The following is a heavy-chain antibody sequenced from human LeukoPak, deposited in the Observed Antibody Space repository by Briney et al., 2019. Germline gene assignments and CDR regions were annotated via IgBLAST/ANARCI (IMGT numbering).Heavy chain of an antibody. D-gene: IGHD2-2*01. Sequence: GGSLRLSCAASAFTFSDYSMNWVRQAPGKGLEWISYISSGSTTIYYADSVKGRFTISRDNAKNSLYLQMNSLRAEDTAVYYCARGRYCSSTGCYDAFDYWGQGTLVTVSS. CDR1: AFTFSDYS. J-gene: IGHJ4*02. CDR3: ARGRYCSSTGCYDAFDY. CDR2: ISSGSTTI. V-gene: IGHV3-48*01.